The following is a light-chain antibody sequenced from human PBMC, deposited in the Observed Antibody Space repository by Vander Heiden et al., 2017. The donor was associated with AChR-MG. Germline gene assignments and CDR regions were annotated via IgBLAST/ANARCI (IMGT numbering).Light chain of an antibody. V-gene: IGKV4-1*01. CDR2: WAS. CDR3: QQDDTTPVT. Sequence: DIVMTQSPDSMAVSLGERATINCKSSQNVLYSSNNKNNLAWYQQKPGQPPKLLIYWASTRESGVPDRFSGSGSGTDFTLTISSLQAEDVAVYYCQQDDTTPVTFGHGTKVDIK. CDR1: QNVLYSSNNKNN. J-gene: IGKJ3*01.